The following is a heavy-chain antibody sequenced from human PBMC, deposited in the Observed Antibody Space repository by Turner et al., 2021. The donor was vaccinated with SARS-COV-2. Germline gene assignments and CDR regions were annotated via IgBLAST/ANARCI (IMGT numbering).Heavy chain of an antibody. J-gene: IGHJ4*02. CDR3: ARVRLFSGWSHFDY. Sequence: QVQLVQSGAEVKKPGASVKVSCKASGYTFTGYYLHWVRQAPGQGLEWMGWINSNSGGTNYSQKFQGRVTMTRDTSISTAYMELSRLRSDDTAVYYCARVRLFSGWSHFDYWGQGTLVTVSS. CDR2: INSNSGGT. D-gene: IGHD6-19*01. CDR1: GYTFTGYY. V-gene: IGHV1-2*02.